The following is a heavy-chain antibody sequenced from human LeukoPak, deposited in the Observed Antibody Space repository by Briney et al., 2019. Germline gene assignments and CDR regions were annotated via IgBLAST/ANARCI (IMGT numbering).Heavy chain of an antibody. CDR3: ARAAQLGVYYYDSSGYYYFFDY. CDR2: ISAYNGNT. CDR1: GYTFTSYG. Sequence: ASVKVSCKASGYTFTSYGISWVRQAPGQGLEWMGWISAYNGNTNYAQKLQGRATMTTDTSTSTAYMELRSLRSDDTAVYYCARAAQLGVYYYDSSGYYYFFDYWGQGTLVTVSS. V-gene: IGHV1-18*01. J-gene: IGHJ4*02. D-gene: IGHD3-22*01.